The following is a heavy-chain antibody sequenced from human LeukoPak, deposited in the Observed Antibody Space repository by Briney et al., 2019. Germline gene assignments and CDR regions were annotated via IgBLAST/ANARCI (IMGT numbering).Heavy chain of an antibody. Sequence: PSETLSLTCTVSGGSISNYYWSWIRQPPGKGLEWIGYIYYSGTTNYNPSLKSRVTISVDTSKNQFSLKLSSVTAADTAVYYCARSNYGGNSIHYYYMDVWGKGTTVTVSS. CDR1: GGSISNYY. CDR2: IYYSGTT. D-gene: IGHD4-23*01. CDR3: ARSNYGGNSIHYYYMDV. V-gene: IGHV4-59*08. J-gene: IGHJ6*03.